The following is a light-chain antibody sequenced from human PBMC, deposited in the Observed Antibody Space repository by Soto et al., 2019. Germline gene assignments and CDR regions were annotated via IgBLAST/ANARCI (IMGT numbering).Light chain of an antibody. CDR3: QPFATLPYS. CDR1: QDITNQ. J-gene: IGKJ2*03. Sequence: DIQMAQSPSSLSAFVGDSVTVTCQASQDITNQLNWYQQQPGKAPKLLIYDASSLERGVPSRFRGSGSGTVFILTINSLQPEDVATYYCQPFATLPYSFGQGTKLEI. CDR2: DAS. V-gene: IGKV1-33*01.